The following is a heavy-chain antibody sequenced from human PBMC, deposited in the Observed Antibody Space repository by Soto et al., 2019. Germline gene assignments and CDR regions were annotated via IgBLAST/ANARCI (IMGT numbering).Heavy chain of an antibody. CDR1: GGSFSGYY. Sequence: SETLSLTCAVYGGSFSGYYWSWIRQPPGKGLEWIGEINHSGSTNYNPSLKSGVTISVDTSKNLFSLKLSSVTAEDTAVYYCARGRGRIKYFKHWGQGTLVTVSS. CDR3: ARGRGRIKYFKH. CDR2: INHSGST. J-gene: IGHJ1*01. D-gene: IGHD5-12*01. V-gene: IGHV4-34*01.